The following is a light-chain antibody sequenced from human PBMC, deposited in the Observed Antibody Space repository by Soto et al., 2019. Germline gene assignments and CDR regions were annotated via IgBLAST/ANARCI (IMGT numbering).Light chain of an antibody. V-gene: IGKV3-20*01. CDR1: QSVTTQ. CDR2: GAS. Sequence: IVLTQSPGTLSLSPGERATLSCRASQSVTTQLAWYQQKPGQAPRLIIHGASSRATGVPDRITGSGSGTDFTLSISRLEPEDFATYYCQQAYSFPITFGQGTRLEIK. J-gene: IGKJ5*01. CDR3: QQAYSFPIT.